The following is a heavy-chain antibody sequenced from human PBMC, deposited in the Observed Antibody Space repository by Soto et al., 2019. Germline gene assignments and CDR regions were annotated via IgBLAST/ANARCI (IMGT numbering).Heavy chain of an antibody. V-gene: IGHV3-48*03. D-gene: IGHD3-10*01. CDR3: ARVLYFFGSGTCFDH. CDR2: IGTSGSTI. J-gene: IGHJ4*02. Sequence: EVQLVESGGGLVQPGGTLRLSCAASGFTFSSYEMNWVRQAPGAGLEWVSYIGTSGSTIYYSDSVKGRFTISRDNAKNSLYLQMNSLRAEDTAVYYCARVLYFFGSGTCFDHWGQGTLVTVSS. CDR1: GFTFSSYE.